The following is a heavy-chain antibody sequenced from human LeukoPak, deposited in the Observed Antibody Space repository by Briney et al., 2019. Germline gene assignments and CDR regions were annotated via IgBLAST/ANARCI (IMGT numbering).Heavy chain of an antibody. Sequence: QPGGSLRLSCTASGFTFTSYAMHWVRQAPGKGLVWVSRINTDGSSTSYADSVKGRFTISRDNAKNTLYLQMNSLRAEDTAVYYCARGVAVAGNSGGYFDYWGQGTLVTVSS. CDR1: GFTFTSYA. D-gene: IGHD6-19*01. CDR2: INTDGSST. V-gene: IGHV3-74*01. CDR3: ARGVAVAGNSGGYFDY. J-gene: IGHJ4*02.